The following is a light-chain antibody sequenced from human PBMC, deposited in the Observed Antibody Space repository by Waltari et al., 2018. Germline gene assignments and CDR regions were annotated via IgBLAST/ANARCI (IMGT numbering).Light chain of an antibody. Sequence: QSVLTQPPSVSGAPGQRVAISCTGSGSNPGAGYAVHWYQQHPGKAPKPLIYGTSTRPPGVPDRFFGSQSGTSASLAITALQAEDEAEYYCQSYDTSLSVVFGGGTKLTVL. CDR3: QSYDTSLSVV. CDR2: GTS. CDR1: GSNPGAGYA. J-gene: IGLJ2*01. V-gene: IGLV1-40*01.